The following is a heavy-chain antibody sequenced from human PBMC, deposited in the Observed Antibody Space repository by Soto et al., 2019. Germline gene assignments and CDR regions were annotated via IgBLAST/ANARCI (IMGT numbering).Heavy chain of an antibody. CDR3: VKAYSSSWGYYYDLDV. V-gene: IGHV3-64D*06. CDR2: ISSNGGST. Sequence: PGGSLRLSCSASGFTFSSYAMHWVRQAPGKGLEYVSAISSNGGSTYYADSVKGRFTISRDNSKNTLYLQMSSLRAEDTAVYYCVKAYSSSWGYYYDLDVWGQGTTVTVSS. J-gene: IGHJ6*02. CDR1: GFTFSSYA. D-gene: IGHD6-13*01.